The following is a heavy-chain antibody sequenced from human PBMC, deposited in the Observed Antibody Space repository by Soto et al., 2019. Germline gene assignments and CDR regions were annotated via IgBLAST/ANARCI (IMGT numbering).Heavy chain of an antibody. CDR1: GFTFSSYS. J-gene: IGHJ6*02. Sequence: EVQLVESGGGLVKPGGSLRLSCAASGFTFSSYSMNWVRQAPGKGLEWVSSISSSSSYIYYADSVKGRFTISRDNAKNSLYLQMNSLRAEDTAVYYCARDGGRGYCSGGSCYYYGMDVWGQGTTVTVSS. D-gene: IGHD2-15*01. CDR3: ARDGGRGYCSGGSCYYYGMDV. V-gene: IGHV3-21*01. CDR2: ISSSSSYI.